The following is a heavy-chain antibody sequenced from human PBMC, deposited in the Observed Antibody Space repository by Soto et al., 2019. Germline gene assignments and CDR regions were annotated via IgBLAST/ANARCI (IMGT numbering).Heavy chain of an antibody. CDR1: GFSFTGYY. CDR3: AKGSTRQLAYWLDP. V-gene: IGHV1-2*02. Sequence: GASVKVSCKASGFSFTGYYIHWLRQAPGQGLEWMGWINAHSGGTEYAQKFQGRVTLTRDTSIATAYLTLTSLTSDDTALYYCAKGSTRQLAYWLDPWGQGTQVTVSS. J-gene: IGHJ5*02. D-gene: IGHD6-6*01. CDR2: INAHSGGT.